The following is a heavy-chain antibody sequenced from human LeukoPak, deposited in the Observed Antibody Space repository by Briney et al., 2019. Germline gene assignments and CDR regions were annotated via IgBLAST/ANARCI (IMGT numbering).Heavy chain of an antibody. J-gene: IGHJ4*02. V-gene: IGHV4-34*01. CDR2: INHSGYT. Sequence: SETLSLTCAVSGVSFNDYYWSWVRQTPGRGLEWIGEINHSGYTNDSPSLKSRVTLSIDTSRKQFSLNLRSVTVADTGIYYCTRMTAGHDYWGQGTLVTVSS. D-gene: IGHD2-21*02. CDR1: GVSFNDYY. CDR3: TRMTAGHDY.